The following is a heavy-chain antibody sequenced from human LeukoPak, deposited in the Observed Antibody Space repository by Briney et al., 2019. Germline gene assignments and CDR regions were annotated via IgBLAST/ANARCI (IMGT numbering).Heavy chain of an antibody. CDR3: ARVKRDTAMVFDF. V-gene: IGHV3-48*03. Sequence: PGGSLRLSCAASGFTFSSYEMNWVRQAPGKGLQWLSYISSGGSTIYYADSVEGRFTVSRDNAKNSLYLQMNSLRAEDTAVYYCARVKRDTAMVFDFWGQGTLVTVSS. D-gene: IGHD5-18*01. CDR2: ISSGGSTI. J-gene: IGHJ4*02. CDR1: GFTFSSYE.